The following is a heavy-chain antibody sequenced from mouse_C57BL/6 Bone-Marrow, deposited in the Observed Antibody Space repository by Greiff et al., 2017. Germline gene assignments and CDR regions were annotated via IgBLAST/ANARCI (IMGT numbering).Heavy chain of an antibody. J-gene: IGHJ4*01. V-gene: IGHV1-26*01. CDR2: INPNNGGT. D-gene: IGHD1-1*02. Sequence: EVQLQQSGPELVKPGASVKISCKASGYTFTDYYMNWVKQSHGKSLEWIGDINPNNGGTSYNQKFKGKATLTVDKSSSTAYMQLSSLTSEDSAVYYCARDLWVAMDYWGQGTSVTVSS. CDR3: ARDLWVAMDY. CDR1: GYTFTDYY.